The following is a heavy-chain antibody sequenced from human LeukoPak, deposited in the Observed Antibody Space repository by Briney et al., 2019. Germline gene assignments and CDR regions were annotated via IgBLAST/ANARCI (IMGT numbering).Heavy chain of an antibody. J-gene: IGHJ6*02. V-gene: IGHV3-49*03. CDR2: IRSKAYGGTT. D-gene: IGHD4-17*01. CDR3: TREELDYGDYNYYGMDV. Sequence: GGSLRLSCTASGFTFGDYAMSWFRQAPGKGLEWVGFIRSKAYGGTTEYAASVKGRFTISRDDSKSIAYLQMNSLKTEDTAVYYCTREELDYGDYNYYGMDVWGQGTTVTVSS. CDR1: GFTFGDYA.